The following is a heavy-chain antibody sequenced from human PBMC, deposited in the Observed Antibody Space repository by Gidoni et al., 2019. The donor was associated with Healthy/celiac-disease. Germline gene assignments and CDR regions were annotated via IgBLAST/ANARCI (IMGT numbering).Heavy chain of an antibody. D-gene: IGHD1-26*01. J-gene: IGHJ3*02. CDR2: IYYSGST. V-gene: IGHV4-61*01. Sequence: QVQLQESGPGLVKPSETLSLTCTVSGGSVSSGSYYWSWIRQPPGKGLEWIGYIYYSGSTNYNPSLKSRVTISVDTSKNQFSLKLSSVTAADTAVYYCARERTLKKGVGPKVGATGEDAFDIWGQGTMVTVSS. CDR1: GGSVSSGSYY. CDR3: ARERTLKKGVGPKVGATGEDAFDI.